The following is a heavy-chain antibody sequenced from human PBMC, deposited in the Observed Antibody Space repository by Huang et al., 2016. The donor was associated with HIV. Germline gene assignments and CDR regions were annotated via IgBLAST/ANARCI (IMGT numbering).Heavy chain of an antibody. Sequence: QLRESGPGLVTPSETLSLTCSASGTSITSSTFYGGGFRQPPGRGLEWIGSVYFLGNTYYNPSLKSRVTISITSVTAADTAVHFCAREVRSVDTDRPDGYYYRGLDVWGQGTTVIVSS. CDR2: VYFLGNT. CDR1: GTSITSSTFY. J-gene: IGHJ6*02. D-gene: IGHD2-2*03. V-gene: IGHV4-39*02. CDR3: AREVRSVDTDRPDGYYYRGLDV.